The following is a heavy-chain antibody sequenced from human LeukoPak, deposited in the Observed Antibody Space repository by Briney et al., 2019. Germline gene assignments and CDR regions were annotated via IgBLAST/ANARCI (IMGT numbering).Heavy chain of an antibody. J-gene: IGHJ3*02. CDR2: ISGSAGST. CDR3: ARDALDTAMAAGAFDI. Sequence: PGGSLRLSCAASGFTFSGYAMSWARQAPGKGLERVSAISGSAGSTYYADSVKGRFTISRDNSKNTLYLQMNSLRAEDTAVYYCARDALDTAMAAGAFDIWGQGTMVTVSS. V-gene: IGHV3-23*01. D-gene: IGHD5-18*01. CDR1: GFTFSGYA.